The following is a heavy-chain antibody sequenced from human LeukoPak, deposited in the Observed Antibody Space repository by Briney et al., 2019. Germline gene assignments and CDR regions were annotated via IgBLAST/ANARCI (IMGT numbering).Heavy chain of an antibody. CDR2: TYYSSKWYN. J-gene: IGHJ4*02. V-gene: IGHV6-1*01. CDR1: GDSFSSNSAV. D-gene: IGHD5-18*01. Sequence: SQTLSLTCTISGDSFSSNSAVWNWIRQCPSRDLKWLGRTYYSSKWYNDYALSVKSRITINPDTSKNQFSLQLNSVTPEDTAEYYCARGFSAMVFSGGQGTLVTVSS. CDR3: ARGFSAMVFS.